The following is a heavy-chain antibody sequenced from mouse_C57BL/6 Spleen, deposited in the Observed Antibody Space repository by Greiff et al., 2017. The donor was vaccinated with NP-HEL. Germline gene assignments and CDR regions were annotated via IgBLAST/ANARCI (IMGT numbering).Heavy chain of an antibody. V-gene: IGHV1-54*01. CDR2: INPGSGGT. CDR1: GYAFTNYL. CDR3: AREGGNYDAMDY. D-gene: IGHD2-1*01. J-gene: IGHJ4*01. Sequence: VQLQQSGAELVRPGTSVKVSCKASGYAFTNYLIEWVKQRPGQGLEWIGVINPGSGGTNYNEKFKGKATLTADKYSSTAYMQLSSLTSEDSAVYFCAREGGNYDAMDYWGQGTSVTVSS.